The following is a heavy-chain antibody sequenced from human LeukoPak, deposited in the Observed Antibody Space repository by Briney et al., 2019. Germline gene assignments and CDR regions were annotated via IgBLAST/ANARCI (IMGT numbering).Heavy chain of an antibody. CDR1: GYTFTSYH. Sequence: ASVKVSCKASGYTFTSYHMHWVRQAPGQGLEWMGIINPSGGTTNYAQKFRGRVTMTRDMSTSTVYMELSSLRSEDTAVYYCARDKVVGATVFDYWGQETLVTVSS. J-gene: IGHJ4*02. D-gene: IGHD1-26*01. CDR2: INPSGGTT. CDR3: ARDKVVGATVFDY. V-gene: IGHV1-46*01.